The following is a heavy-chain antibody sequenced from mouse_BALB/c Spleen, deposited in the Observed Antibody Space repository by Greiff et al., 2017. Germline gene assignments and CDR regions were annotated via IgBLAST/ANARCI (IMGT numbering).Heavy chain of an antibody. D-gene: IGHD1-1*01. Sequence: EVQVVESGGGLVKPGGSLKLSCAASGFTFSSYAMSWVRQTPEKRLEWVASISSGGSTYYPDSVKGRFTISRDNARNILYLQMSSLRSEDTAMYYCARGEDYYGSLDYWGQGTTLTVSS. CDR3: ARGEDYYGSLDY. J-gene: IGHJ2*01. CDR2: ISSGGST. V-gene: IGHV5-6-5*01. CDR1: GFTFSSYA.